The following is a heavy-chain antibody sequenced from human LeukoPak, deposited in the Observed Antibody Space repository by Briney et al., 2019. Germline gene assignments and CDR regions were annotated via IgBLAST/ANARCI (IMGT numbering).Heavy chain of an antibody. CDR2: ICSGGST. D-gene: IGHD2-21*02. CDR3: ARTDETAPAEDFQH. CDR1: GFSVSSNY. V-gene: IGHV3-53*01. J-gene: IGHJ1*01. Sequence: PGGSLRFSCAASGFSVSSNYMSWVRQAPGKGLEWVSVICSGGSTCYADSVKGRFTISRDNSKNTLYLQMKSLRAEDTAVYYCARTDETAPAEDFQHWGQGTLVTVSS.